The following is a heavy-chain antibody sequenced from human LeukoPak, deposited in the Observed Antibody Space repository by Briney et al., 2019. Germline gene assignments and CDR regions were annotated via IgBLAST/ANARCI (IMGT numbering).Heavy chain of an antibody. J-gene: IGHJ5*02. CDR1: GGSISSYY. V-gene: IGHV4-30-4*01. CDR3: ARGFSGVATVDP. D-gene: IGHD5-12*01. Sequence: SETLSLTCTVSGGSISSYYWSWIRQPPGKGLEWIGYIYYSGSTYYNPSLKSRVTISVDTSKNQFSLKLSSVTAADTAVYYCARGFSGVATVDPWGQGTLVTVSS. CDR2: IYYSGST.